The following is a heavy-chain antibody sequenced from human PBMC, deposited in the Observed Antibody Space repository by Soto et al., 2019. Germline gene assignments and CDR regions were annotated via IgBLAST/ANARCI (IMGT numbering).Heavy chain of an antibody. V-gene: IGHV4-30-4*01. D-gene: IGHD2-8*01. CDR2: IYYSGST. CDR1: GGSISSGDYY. J-gene: IGHJ4*02. Sequence: SETLSLTCTVSGGSISSGDYYWSWIRQPPGKGLEWIGYIYYSGSTYYNPSLKSRVTISVDTSKNQFSLKLSSVTAADTAVYYCARAHGAYYFDYWGQGTLVTVSS. CDR3: ARAHGAYYFDY.